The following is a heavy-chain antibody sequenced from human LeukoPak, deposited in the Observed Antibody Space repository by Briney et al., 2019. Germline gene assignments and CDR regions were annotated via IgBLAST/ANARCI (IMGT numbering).Heavy chain of an antibody. CDR1: GYTFTGYY. V-gene: IGHV1-2*06. CDR3: ARGWTRIVMQGGYPPTILNWFDP. Sequence: ASVKVSCKASGYTFTGYYIHWVRQAPGQGLEWMGRINPNSGGTNYAQKFQGRVTMTRDTSISTAYMELSRLRSEDTAVYYCARGWTRIVMQGGYPPTILNWFDPWGQGTLVTVSS. J-gene: IGHJ5*02. D-gene: IGHD5-12*01. CDR2: INPNSGGT.